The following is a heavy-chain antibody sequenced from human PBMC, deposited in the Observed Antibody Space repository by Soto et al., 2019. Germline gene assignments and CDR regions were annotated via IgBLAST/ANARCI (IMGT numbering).Heavy chain of an antibody. CDR3: ERVKNCLDP. CDR2: IYYSGST. CDR1: GGSISSYY. Sequence: SWALAITCTFYGGSISSYYWSWIRQPPGKGLEWIGYIYYSGSTNYNPSLKSRVTISVDTSKNQFSLKLSSVTAADTAVYYCERVKNCLDPWGEGTMVTV. V-gene: IGHV4-59*01. J-gene: IGHJ5*02.